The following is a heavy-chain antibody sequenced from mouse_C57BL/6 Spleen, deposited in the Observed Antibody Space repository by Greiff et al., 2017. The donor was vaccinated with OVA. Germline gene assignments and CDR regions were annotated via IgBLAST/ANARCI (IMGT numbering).Heavy chain of an antibody. CDR3: VRGEIYCCGRPYAMDY. V-gene: IGHV2-2*01. CDR2: IWSGGST. J-gene: IGHJ4*01. Sequence: VQLQQSGPGLVKPSQSLSITCTVSGFSLTSYGVHWVRQSPGKGLEWLGVIWSGGSTDYNAAFISSLSISTDNSTGQVFIKMNSLQADDTAIYYGVRGEIYCCGRPYAMDYWGQGTSVTVSS. D-gene: IGHD1-1*01. CDR1: GFSLTSYG.